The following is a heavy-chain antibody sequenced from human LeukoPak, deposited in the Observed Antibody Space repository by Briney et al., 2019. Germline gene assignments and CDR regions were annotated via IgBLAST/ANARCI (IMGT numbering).Heavy chain of an antibody. CDR1: GFTFSSYG. CDR2: ISSRSSYI. J-gene: IGHJ6*02. D-gene: IGHD5-18*01. CDR3: AKRLDTAMVIFYYYYGMDV. V-gene: IGHV3-21*04. Sequence: PGGSLRLSCAASGFTFSSYGMNWVRQAPGKGLEWVSSISSRSSYIYYADSVKGRFTISRDNSKNTLYLQMNSLRAEDTAVYYCAKRLDTAMVIFYYYYGMDVWGQGTTVTVSS.